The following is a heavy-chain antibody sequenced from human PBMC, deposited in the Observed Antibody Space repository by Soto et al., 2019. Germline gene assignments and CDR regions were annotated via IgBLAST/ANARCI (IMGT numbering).Heavy chain of an antibody. J-gene: IGHJ3*02. CDR1: GYTFINFF. CDR3: ARSHCSGGSCYLGAFDI. V-gene: IGHV1-46*01. Sequence: ASVKVSCKASGYTFINFFIHWVRQAPGQGLEWVGIINPSGGTTTYPQKFQGRVTMTRDTSTSTVYMDVSSLRFDDTAVYYCARSHCSGGSCYLGAFDIWGQGTRVTVSS. CDR2: INPSGGTT. D-gene: IGHD2-15*01.